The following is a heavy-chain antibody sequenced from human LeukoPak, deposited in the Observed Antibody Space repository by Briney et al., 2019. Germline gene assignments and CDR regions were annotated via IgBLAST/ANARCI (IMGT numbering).Heavy chain of an antibody. V-gene: IGHV3-33*01. Sequence: GGSLRLSCAASGFTFSSYGMHWVRQAPGKGLEWVAVIWYDGSNKYYADSVKGRFTISRDNSKNTLYLQMNSLRAEDRAVYYCARDLSYKVRGVNYYYGMDVWGQGTTVTVSS. CDR2: IWYDGSNK. D-gene: IGHD3-10*01. CDR1: GFTFSSYG. CDR3: ARDLSYKVRGVNYYYGMDV. J-gene: IGHJ6*02.